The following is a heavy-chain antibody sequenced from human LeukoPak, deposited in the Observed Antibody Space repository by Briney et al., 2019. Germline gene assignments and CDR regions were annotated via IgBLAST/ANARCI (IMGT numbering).Heavy chain of an antibody. Sequence: PGGSLRLSCAASGFTFSNAWMSWVRQAPGKGLEWVGRIKSKTDGGTTDYAAPVKGRFTISRDDSKNTLYLQMNSLKTEDTAVYYCTSEWELGAFDIWGQGTMVTVSS. CDR1: GFTFSNAW. V-gene: IGHV3-15*01. CDR2: IKSKTDGGTT. D-gene: IGHD1-26*01. CDR3: TSEWELGAFDI. J-gene: IGHJ3*02.